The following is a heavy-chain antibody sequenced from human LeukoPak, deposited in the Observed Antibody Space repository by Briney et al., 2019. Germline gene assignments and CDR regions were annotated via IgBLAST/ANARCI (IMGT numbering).Heavy chain of an antibody. D-gene: IGHD3-10*01. CDR1: GFTFSYYS. CDR2: IKQDGSEK. Sequence: GGSLRLSCAASGFTFSYYSMNWVRQAPGKGLEWVANIKQDGSEKYYVDSVKGRFTISRDNAKNSLYLQMNSLRAEDTAVYYCARDSLWFGELNNYWGQGTLVTVSS. V-gene: IGHV3-7*01. J-gene: IGHJ4*02. CDR3: ARDSLWFGELNNY.